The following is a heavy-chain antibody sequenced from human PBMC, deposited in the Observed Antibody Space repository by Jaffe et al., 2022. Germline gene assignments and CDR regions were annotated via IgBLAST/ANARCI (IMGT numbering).Heavy chain of an antibody. CDR3: AGMTTVTTYSLSWFDP. V-gene: IGHV1-69*05. D-gene: IGHD4-17*01. Sequence: QVQLVQSGAEVKKPGSSVKVSCKASGGTFSSYAISWVRQAPGQGLEWMGGIIPIFGTANYAQKFQGRVTITTDESTSTAYMELSSLRSEDTAVYYCAGMTTVTTYSLSWFDPWGQGTLVTVSS. CDR1: GGTFSSYA. J-gene: IGHJ5*02. CDR2: IIPIFGTA.